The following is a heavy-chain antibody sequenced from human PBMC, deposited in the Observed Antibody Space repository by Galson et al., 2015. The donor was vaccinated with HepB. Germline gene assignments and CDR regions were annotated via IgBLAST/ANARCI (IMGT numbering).Heavy chain of an antibody. CDR3: ARELTYYDILTGQIYINWFDP. CDR2: IYHSGST. V-gene: IGHV4-38-2*02. Sequence: SETLSLTCAVSGYSISSGYYWGWIRQPPGKGLEWIGSIYHSGSTHYNPSLKSRVTISVDTSKNQFSLKLSSVTAADTAVYYCARELTYYDILTGQIYINWFDPWGQGTLVTVSS. J-gene: IGHJ5*02. CDR1: GYSISSGYY. D-gene: IGHD3-9*01.